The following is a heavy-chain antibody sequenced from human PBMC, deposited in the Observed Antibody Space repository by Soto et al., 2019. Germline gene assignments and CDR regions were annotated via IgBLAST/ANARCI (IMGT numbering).Heavy chain of an antibody. CDR2: IYYSGST. J-gene: IGHJ4*02. CDR3: ARFPITMVRGVIDY. CDR1: GGSISSYY. Sequence: SETLSLTCTVSGGSISSYYWSWIRQPPGKGLEWIGYIYYSGSTNYNPSLKSRVTISVDTSKNQFSLKLSSVTAADTAVYYCARFPITMVRGVIDYWGQGTLVTVSS. V-gene: IGHV4-59*01. D-gene: IGHD3-10*01.